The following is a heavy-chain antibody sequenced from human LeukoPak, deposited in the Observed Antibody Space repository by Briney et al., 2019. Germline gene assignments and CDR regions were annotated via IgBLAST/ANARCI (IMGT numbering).Heavy chain of an antibody. D-gene: IGHD4-11*01. CDR2: IYYSGST. CDR1: GGSISDYY. CDR3: ARELDDYSNYDRWFDP. J-gene: IGHJ5*02. V-gene: IGHV4-59*01. Sequence: SETLSLTCTVSGGSISDYYWSWIRQPPGKGLEWIGYIYYSGSTSYNPSLKSRVTISVDTSKNQFSLKLSSVTAADTAVYYCARELDDYSNYDRWFDPWGQGTLVTVSS.